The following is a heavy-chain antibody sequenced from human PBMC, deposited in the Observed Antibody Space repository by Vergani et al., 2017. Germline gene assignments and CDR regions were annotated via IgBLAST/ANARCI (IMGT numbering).Heavy chain of an antibody. V-gene: IGHV1-69*08. CDR1: GGTFSSYT. J-gene: IGHJ1*01. Sequence: QVQLVQSGAEVKKPGSSVKVSCKASGGTFSSYTISWVRQAPGQGLEWMGRIIPILGIANSAQKFQGRVTITADKSTSTAYMELSSLRSEDTAVYYCARELIGYCSGGSCYSWYFQHWGQGTLVTVSS. CDR3: ARELIGYCSGGSCYSWYFQH. CDR2: IIPILGIA. D-gene: IGHD2-15*01.